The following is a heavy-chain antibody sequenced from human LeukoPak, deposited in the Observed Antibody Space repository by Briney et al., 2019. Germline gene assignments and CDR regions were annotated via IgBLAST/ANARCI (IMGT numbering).Heavy chain of an antibody. Sequence: PGGSLRLSCAASGFTFDDYAMHWVRQAPGKGLEWVSGISWNSGSIGYADTVKGRFTISRDNAKNSLYLQMNSLRAEDMALYYCAKGIAARPSDAFDIWGQGTMVTVSS. J-gene: IGHJ3*02. CDR2: ISWNSGSI. D-gene: IGHD6-6*01. CDR1: GFTFDDYA. V-gene: IGHV3-9*03. CDR3: AKGIAARPSDAFDI.